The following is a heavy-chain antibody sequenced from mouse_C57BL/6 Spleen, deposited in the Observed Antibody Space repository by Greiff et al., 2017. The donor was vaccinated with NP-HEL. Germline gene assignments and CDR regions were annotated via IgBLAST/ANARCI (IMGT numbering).Heavy chain of an antibody. CDR2: IHPNSGST. CDR1: GYTFTSYW. V-gene: IGHV1-64*01. J-gene: IGHJ4*01. D-gene: IGHD1-1*01. CDR3: ARVYGSTLYYAMDY. Sequence: VQLQQPGAELVKPGASVKLSCKASGYTFTSYWMHWVKQRPGQGLEWIGMIHPNSGSTNYNEKFKSKATLTVDKSSSTAYMQLSSLTSVDSAVYYCARVYGSTLYYAMDYWGQGTSVTVSS.